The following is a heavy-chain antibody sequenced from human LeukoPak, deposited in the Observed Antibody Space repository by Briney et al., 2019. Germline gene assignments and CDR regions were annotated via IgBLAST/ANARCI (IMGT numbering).Heavy chain of an antibody. V-gene: IGHV1-18*01. D-gene: IGHD2-2*01. Sequence: ASVKVSCKASGYTFTSYGISWVRQAPGQGLEWMGWISAYNGNTNYAQKLQGRVTMTTDTYTSTAYMELRSLRSDDTAVYYCASGYCSSTSCKYYYYGMDVWGQGTTVTVSS. J-gene: IGHJ6*02. CDR2: ISAYNGNT. CDR1: GYTFTSYG. CDR3: ASGYCSSTSCKYYYYGMDV.